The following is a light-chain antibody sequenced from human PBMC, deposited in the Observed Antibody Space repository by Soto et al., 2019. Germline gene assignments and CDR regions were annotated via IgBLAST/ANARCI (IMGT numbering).Light chain of an antibody. Sequence: DIVMTQSPDSLAVSLGERATINCKSSQSVLYSSNNKNYLAWYQQKPGQPPKLLIYWASTRESGVPDRFSVSGSGTDFTLTISSQQAEDGAVYYCQQYYSTLTFGGGTKVDSK. J-gene: IGKJ4*01. CDR2: WAS. CDR1: QSVLYSSNNKNY. CDR3: QQYYSTLT. V-gene: IGKV4-1*01.